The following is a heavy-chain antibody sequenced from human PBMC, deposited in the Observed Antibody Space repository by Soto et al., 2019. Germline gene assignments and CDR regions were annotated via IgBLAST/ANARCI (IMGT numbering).Heavy chain of an antibody. CDR1: GCTFNSYP. CDR3: ASRVGASPTFFDY. CDR2: IIPIFGTA. V-gene: IGHV1-69*13. Sequence: SVQVSCKSSGCTFNSYPIIWVRQAPGQRLEWMGGIIPIFGTANYAQNFQARVTITADESTSTAYMELSSLRSEDTAVYYGASRVGASPTFFDYWGQGTLVTVSS. D-gene: IGHD1-26*01. J-gene: IGHJ4*02.